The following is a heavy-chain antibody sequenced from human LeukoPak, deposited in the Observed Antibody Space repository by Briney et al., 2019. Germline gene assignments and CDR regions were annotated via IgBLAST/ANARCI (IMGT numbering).Heavy chain of an antibody. CDR2: IKEDGSED. CDR3: AGDADGYED. Sequence: GGSLRLSCAASGFTFSRAWMSWVRQAPGKGLEWVANIKEDGSEDYYADSVKGRFAISKDNAKNSLYLQMNNLRAEDTAMYYCAGDADGYEDWGQGTLVIVSS. V-gene: IGHV3-7*01. J-gene: IGHJ4*02. D-gene: IGHD5-24*01. CDR1: GFTFSRAW.